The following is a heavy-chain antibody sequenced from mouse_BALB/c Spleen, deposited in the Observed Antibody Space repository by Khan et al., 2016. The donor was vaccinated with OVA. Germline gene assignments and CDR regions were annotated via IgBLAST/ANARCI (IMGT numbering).Heavy chain of an antibody. Sequence: EVELVESGGDLVKPGGSLKLSCAASGFTFSSYSMSWVRQTPDKRLEWVASISSGGDYTYYPDSVKGRFTISRDNAKNTLYLQMSDLKSEDTAMYYYAEDLTGRFAYWGQGTLVTVSA. CDR1: GFTFSSYS. J-gene: IGHJ3*01. CDR2: ISSGGDYT. CDR3: AEDLTGRFAY. V-gene: IGHV5-6*01.